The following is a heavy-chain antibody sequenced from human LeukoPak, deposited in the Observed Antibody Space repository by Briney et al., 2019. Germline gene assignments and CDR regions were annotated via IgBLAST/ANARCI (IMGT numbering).Heavy chain of an antibody. CDR3: ASQSTPVLPFDI. CDR1: GFTVSSNY. CDR2: IYSAGTT. V-gene: IGHV3-66*04. J-gene: IGHJ3*02. Sequence: GGSLRLSCAASGFTVSSNYISWVRQAPGKGLEWVSVIYSAGTTYYADSVKGRFTISRDNSKNTLYLQMNSLRVEDTAVYYCASQSTPVLPFDIWGQGTVVTVSS.